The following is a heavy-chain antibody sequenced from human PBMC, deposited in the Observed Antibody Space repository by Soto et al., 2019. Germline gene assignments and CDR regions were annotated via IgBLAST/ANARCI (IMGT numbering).Heavy chain of an antibody. D-gene: IGHD2-2*01. CDR2: IYYSGST. CDR3: ARRPTLYCSSTSCYETRVGD. V-gene: IGHV4-39*01. J-gene: IGHJ4*02. CDR1: GGSISSSSYY. Sequence: QLQLQESGPGLVKPSETLSLTCTVSGGSISSSSYYWGWIRQPPGKGLEWIGSIYYSGSTYYNPSLKSRVTISVDTSKNQFSLTLSSVPAADTAVYYCARRPTLYCSSTSCYETRVGDWGQGTLVTVSS.